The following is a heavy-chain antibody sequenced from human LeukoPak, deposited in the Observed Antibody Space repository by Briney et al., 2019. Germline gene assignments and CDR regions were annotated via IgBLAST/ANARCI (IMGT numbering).Heavy chain of an antibody. CDR3: ARGASYSVEIDY. CDR2: IRYDGTNK. Sequence: GGSLRLSCAASGFTFNNYAMHWVRQAPGKGLEWVAFIRYDGTNKYYADSVKGRFTISRDNAKNSLYLQMNSLRAEDTAVYYCARGASYSVEIDYWGQGTLVTVSS. J-gene: IGHJ4*02. V-gene: IGHV3-30*02. CDR1: GFTFNNYA. D-gene: IGHD5/OR15-5a*01.